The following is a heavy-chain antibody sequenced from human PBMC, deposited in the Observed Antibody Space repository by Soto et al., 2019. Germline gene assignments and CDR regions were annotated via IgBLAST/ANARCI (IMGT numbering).Heavy chain of an antibody. Sequence: PGGSLRLSCTASGFTFSTYSMNWVRQAPGKGLEWVSFITTSSSTIYYADSVKGRFTISRDNSKNTLYLQMNSLRAEDTAVYYCARGLGGDYAYYYYYGMDVWGQGTTVTVSS. CDR2: ITTSSSTI. CDR3: ARGLGGDYAYYYYYGMDV. J-gene: IGHJ6*02. D-gene: IGHD4-17*01. V-gene: IGHV3-48*01. CDR1: GFTFSTYS.